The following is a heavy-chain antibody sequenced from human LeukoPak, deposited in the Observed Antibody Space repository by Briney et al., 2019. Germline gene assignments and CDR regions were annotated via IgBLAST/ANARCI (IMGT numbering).Heavy chain of an antibody. Sequence: GGSLRLSCAASGFTVSSNYMSWVRQAPGKGLEWVSVIYGGGSTYYADSVKGRFTISRDNSKNTLYLQMNSLRAEDTAVYYCARLEWLLYFYFDYWGQGTLVTVSS. J-gene: IGHJ4*02. D-gene: IGHD3-3*01. CDR3: ARLEWLLYFYFDY. CDR2: IYGGGST. V-gene: IGHV3-66*02. CDR1: GFTVSSNY.